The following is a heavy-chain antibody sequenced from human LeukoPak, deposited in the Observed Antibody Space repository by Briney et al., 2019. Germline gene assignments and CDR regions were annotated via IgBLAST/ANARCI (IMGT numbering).Heavy chain of an antibody. CDR1: GFTFSSYG. V-gene: IGHV3-30*02. J-gene: IGHJ4*02. CDR2: IRYDGSNK. CDR3: AKGRGYSYGLPFLY. D-gene: IGHD5-18*01. Sequence: GGSLRLSCAASGFTFSSYGMLCVREAPGKGLEWVAFIRYDGSNKYYADSVKGRFTISRDNSKNTLYLQMNSLRAEDTAVYYCAKGRGYSYGLPFLYWGQGTLVTVSS.